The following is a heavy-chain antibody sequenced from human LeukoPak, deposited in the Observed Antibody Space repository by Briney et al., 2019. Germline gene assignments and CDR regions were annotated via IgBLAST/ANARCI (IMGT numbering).Heavy chain of an antibody. CDR3: ARHSGDYGTDY. CDR1: GGSISSYY. V-gene: IGHV4-4*09. D-gene: IGHD4-17*01. CDR2: IYTSGST. Sequence: PSETLSLTCTVSGGSISSYYWSWIRQPPGKGLEWIGYIYTSGSTNYNPSLKSRVTISVDTSKNQFSLKLSSVTAADTAVYYCARHSGDYGTDYWGQGTLVTVSS. J-gene: IGHJ4*02.